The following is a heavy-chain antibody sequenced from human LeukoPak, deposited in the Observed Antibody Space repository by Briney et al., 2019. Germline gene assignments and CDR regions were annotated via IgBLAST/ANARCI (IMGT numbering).Heavy chain of an antibody. CDR1: GFSFGSYA. CDR2: ISGSGMLT. D-gene: IGHD3-22*01. Sequence: PGGSLRLSCATSGFSFGSYAMSWVRQAPGKGLEWVSSISGSGMLTYYADSVRGQFTISRDNSKNTLYLQMSSLRAEDTATFYCAKYYYDSGGRGNDAFDVWGQGTLVTVSS. J-gene: IGHJ3*01. CDR3: AKYYYDSGGRGNDAFDV. V-gene: IGHV3-23*01.